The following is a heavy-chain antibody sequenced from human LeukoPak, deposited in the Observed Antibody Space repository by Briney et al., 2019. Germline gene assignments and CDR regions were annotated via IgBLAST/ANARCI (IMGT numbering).Heavy chain of an antibody. D-gene: IGHD1-14*01. CDR2: ISTYNGNT. Sequence: EASVKVSCKASGYTFTTYGISWVRQAPGQGLEWMGWISTYNGNTNYAQKLQGRVTMTTDTSTSTAYMELRSLRSDDTAVYYCAREPGGNQYYYMDVWGKGTTVTVSS. J-gene: IGHJ6*03. CDR3: AREPGGNQYYYMDV. V-gene: IGHV1-18*01. CDR1: GYTFTTYG.